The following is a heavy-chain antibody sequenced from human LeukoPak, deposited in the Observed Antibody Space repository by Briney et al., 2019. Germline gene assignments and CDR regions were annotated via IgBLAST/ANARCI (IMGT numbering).Heavy chain of an antibody. Sequence: PSETLSLTCTVSGGSIGSYYWSWIRQPPGRGLEWIGYIYTSGSTNYNPSLKSRVTISVDTSKNQFSLKLSSVTAADTAVYYCARRRYSGYEEFDYWGQGTLVTVSS. D-gene: IGHD5-12*01. CDR3: ARRRYSGYEEFDY. V-gene: IGHV4-4*09. CDR1: GGSIGSYY. J-gene: IGHJ4*02. CDR2: IYTSGST.